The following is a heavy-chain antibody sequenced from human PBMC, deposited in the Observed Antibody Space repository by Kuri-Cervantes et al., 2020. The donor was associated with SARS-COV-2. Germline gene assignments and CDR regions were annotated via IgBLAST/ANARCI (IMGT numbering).Heavy chain of an antibody. Sequence: SETLSLTCTVSGGSISSGGYYWSWIRQPPGKGLEWIGYIYHSGSTYYNPSLKSRVTISVDRSKNQFSLKLSSVTAADTAVYYCARAPMVVGPFDYWGQGTLVTVSS. CDR2: IYHSGST. J-gene: IGHJ4*02. D-gene: IGHD3-22*01. V-gene: IGHV4-30-2*01. CDR3: ARAPMVVGPFDY. CDR1: GGSISSGGYY.